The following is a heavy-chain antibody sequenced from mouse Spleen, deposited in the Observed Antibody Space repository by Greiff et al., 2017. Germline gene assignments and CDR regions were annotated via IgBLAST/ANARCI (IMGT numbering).Heavy chain of an antibody. CDR1: GYTFTNYW. J-gene: IGHJ4*01. CDR3: ASSYYSYPRGDY. D-gene: IGHD2-12*01. V-gene: IGHV1-63*02. Sequence: VQRVESGAELVRPGTSVKISCKASGYTFTNYWLGWVKQRPGHGLEWIGDIYPGGGYTNYNEKFKGKATLTADTSSSTAYMQLSSLTSEDSAVYFCASSYYSYPRGDYWGQGTSVTVSS. CDR2: IYPGGGYT.